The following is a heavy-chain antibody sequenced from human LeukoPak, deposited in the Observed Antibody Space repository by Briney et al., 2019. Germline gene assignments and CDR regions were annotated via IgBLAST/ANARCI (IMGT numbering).Heavy chain of an antibody. J-gene: IGHJ4*02. D-gene: IGHD6-25*01. CDR2: MNPYSGDR. CDR3: ARTTSSTASGYDY. V-gene: IGHV1-8*03. Sequence: GASVKVSCKTSGYTFTSYHINWVRRATGQGLEWMGWMNPYSGDRGYAQNFQGRVSITSDASIGTAYMELSSLRSDDTAVYFCARTTSSTASGYDYWGQGTLVTVSS. CDR1: GYTFTSYH.